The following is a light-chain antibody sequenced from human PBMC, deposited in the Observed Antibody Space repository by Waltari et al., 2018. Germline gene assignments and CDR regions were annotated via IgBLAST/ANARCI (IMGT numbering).Light chain of an antibody. V-gene: IGKV3-11*01. Sequence: EIVLTQSPATLSLSPGERATLACRASQSVSSYLAWYQQKPGQAPRLPIDAASTRATGIPARFSGSGSGTDFTLTISSLEPEDYAVYYCQQRSNWPRTFGQGTKVEIK. CDR2: AAS. CDR3: QQRSNWPRT. CDR1: QSVSSY. J-gene: IGKJ1*01.